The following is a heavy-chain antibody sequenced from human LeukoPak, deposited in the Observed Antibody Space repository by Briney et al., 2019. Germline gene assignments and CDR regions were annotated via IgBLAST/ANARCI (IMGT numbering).Heavy chain of an antibody. Sequence: GGSLRLSCAASGFTFSSYAMHWVRQAPGKGLEWVAVISYDGSNKYYADSVKGRFTISRDNSENIVYLQMNNLRVEDTAVYYCAGRPTGYSSGYIHWGQGTLVTVSS. V-gene: IGHV3-30-3*01. D-gene: IGHD5-18*01. CDR2: ISYDGSNK. CDR3: AGRPTGYSSGYIH. CDR1: GFTFSSYA. J-gene: IGHJ4*02.